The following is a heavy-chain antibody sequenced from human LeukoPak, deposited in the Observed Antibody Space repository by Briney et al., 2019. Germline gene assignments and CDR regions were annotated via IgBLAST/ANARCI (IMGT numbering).Heavy chain of an antibody. D-gene: IGHD1-26*01. V-gene: IGHV3-7*03. J-gene: IGHJ6*02. Sequence: GGSLRLSCAVSGFTFNTYWMTWLRQDPGKGLEWVASINQGGNEKYYVDSVKGRFTISRDNAKNSLYLQMNSLRAEDTALYHCARGIGGATPLEDYYYGMDVWGQGTTVTVSS. CDR1: GFTFNTYW. CDR2: INQGGNEK. CDR3: ARGIGGATPLEDYYYGMDV.